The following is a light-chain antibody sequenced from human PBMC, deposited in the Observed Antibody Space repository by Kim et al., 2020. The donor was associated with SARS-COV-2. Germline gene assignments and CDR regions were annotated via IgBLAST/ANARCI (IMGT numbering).Light chain of an antibody. CDR1: QNIRNS. Sequence: DIQLTQSPSSLSASVGDRVTITCRASQNIRNSLDWFQQKPGKAPKFLIYGASTLQSGVPSRFSGGGSGTDFTLTISSLQPEDFASYFCYQDSDYPITFGQGTRLEIK. CDR2: GAS. V-gene: IGKV1-16*01. CDR3: YQDSDYPIT. J-gene: IGKJ5*01.